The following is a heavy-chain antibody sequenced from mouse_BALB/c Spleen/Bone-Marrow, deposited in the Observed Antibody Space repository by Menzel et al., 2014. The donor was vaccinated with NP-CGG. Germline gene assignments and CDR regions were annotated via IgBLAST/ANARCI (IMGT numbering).Heavy chain of an antibody. CDR2: VNPGSGGA. J-gene: IGHJ4*01. CDR1: GYAYTNYW. Sequence: VQLQQSGAELVRPGTSVQVSCKASGYAYTNYWIEWIKQRPGQGLEWIGVVNPGSGGANYNEKFKGKATLTADKSSSTAYIQCSSLTSDDSAVYFCARELGRRAMDYWGQGTSVTVSS. CDR3: ARELGRRAMDY. D-gene: IGHD4-1*01. V-gene: IGHV1-54*01.